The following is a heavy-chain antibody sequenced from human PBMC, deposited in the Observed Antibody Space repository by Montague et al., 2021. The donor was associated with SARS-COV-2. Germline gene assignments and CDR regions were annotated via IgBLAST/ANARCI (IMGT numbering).Heavy chain of an antibody. D-gene: IGHD2-15*01. CDR3: ARGQVCSGGGCYFTFDL. Sequence: SLRLSCAASGFTFRNNGMHWVRQAPGKGLEWVAGLWFDGSNEEYGDAVKGRSTISRDNSKSTLYLQMNSLRAEDTAVYYCARGQVCSGGGCYFTFDLWGQGSLVTVSS. J-gene: IGHJ4*02. CDR1: GFTFRNNG. V-gene: IGHV3-33*01. CDR2: LWFDGSNE.